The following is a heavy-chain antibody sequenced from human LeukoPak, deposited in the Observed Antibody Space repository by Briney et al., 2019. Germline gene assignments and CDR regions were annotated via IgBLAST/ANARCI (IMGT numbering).Heavy chain of an antibody. Sequence: ETLSLTCAVSGGSISSSNWWSWVRQAPGKGLEWVSAISGSGGSTYYADSVKGRFTISRDNSKNTLYLQMNSLRAEDTAVYYCAKDPYYGSGSYIDPWGQGTLVTVSS. CDR2: ISGSGGST. D-gene: IGHD3-10*01. CDR1: GGSISSSN. CDR3: AKDPYYGSGSYIDP. V-gene: IGHV3-23*01. J-gene: IGHJ5*02.